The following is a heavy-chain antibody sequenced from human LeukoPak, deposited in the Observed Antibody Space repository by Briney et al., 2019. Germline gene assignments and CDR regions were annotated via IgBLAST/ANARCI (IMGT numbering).Heavy chain of an antibody. Sequence: GASVKVSCKASGYTFISYYMYWVRQAPGQGLEWMGIINPSASSTSYAQKFQGRVTMTTDTSTSTAYMELRSLRSDDTAVYYCARCIVVVPAATVANDAFDIWGQGTMVTVSS. V-gene: IGHV1-46*01. CDR3: ARCIVVVPAATVANDAFDI. CDR2: INPSASST. D-gene: IGHD2-2*01. CDR1: GYTFISYY. J-gene: IGHJ3*02.